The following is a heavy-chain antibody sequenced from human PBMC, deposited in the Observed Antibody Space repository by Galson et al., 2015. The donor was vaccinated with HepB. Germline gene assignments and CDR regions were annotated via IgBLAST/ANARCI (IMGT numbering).Heavy chain of an antibody. D-gene: IGHD3-9*01. CDR1: GYTFTSYG. CDR3: ARAGDYDILTGFDP. V-gene: IGHV1-18*01. Sequence: SVKVSCKASGYTFTSYGISWVRQAPGQGLEWMGWISAYNGNTNYAQKLQGRVTMTTDTSTSTAYVELRSLRSDDTAVYYCARAGDYDILTGFDPWGQGTLVTVSS. CDR2: ISAYNGNT. J-gene: IGHJ5*02.